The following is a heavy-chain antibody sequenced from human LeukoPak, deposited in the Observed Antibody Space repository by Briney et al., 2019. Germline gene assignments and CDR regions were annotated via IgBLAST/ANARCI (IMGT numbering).Heavy chain of an antibody. V-gene: IGHV3-7*01. Sequence: GGSLRLSCAASGFTFSNYWMSWVRQAPGKGLEWVASIKQDGSEKYYVVSVKGRFTISRDNAKNSLYLQMNSLRAEDTAVYYCAGDNRLRYYFDYWGQGTLVTVSS. CDR3: AGDNRLRYYFDY. CDR2: IKQDGSEK. J-gene: IGHJ4*02. CDR1: GFTFSNYW. D-gene: IGHD3-16*01.